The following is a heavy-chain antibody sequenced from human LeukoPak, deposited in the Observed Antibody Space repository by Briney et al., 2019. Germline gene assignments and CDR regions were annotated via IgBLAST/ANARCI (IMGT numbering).Heavy chain of an antibody. CDR2: ISGSGGST. V-gene: IGHV3-23*01. CDR3: AASWVDYYDSSGYPQW. CDR1: GFTFSSYA. J-gene: IGHJ4*02. D-gene: IGHD3-22*01. Sequence: GGSLRLSCAASGFTFSSYAMSWVRQAPGKGLEWVSAISGSGGSTYYADSVKGRFTISRDNSKNTLYLQMNSLRAEDTAVYYCAASWVDYYDSSGYPQWWGQGTLVTVPS.